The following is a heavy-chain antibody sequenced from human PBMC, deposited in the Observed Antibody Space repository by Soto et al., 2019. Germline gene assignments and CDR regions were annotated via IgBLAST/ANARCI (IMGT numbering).Heavy chain of an antibody. D-gene: IGHD2-2*01. CDR2: INHSGST. Sequence: QVQLQQWGAGLLKPSETLSLTCAVYGGSFSGYYWSWIRQPPGKGLEWIGEINHSGSTNYNPSLKRRVTISVDTSKNQCSLKLSSVPAADAAVYSCARGYCSSTSCYDLRYYYYYYMDVWGKGTTVTVSS. V-gene: IGHV4-34*01. J-gene: IGHJ6*03. CDR1: GGSFSGYY. CDR3: ARGYCSSTSCYDLRYYYYYYMDV.